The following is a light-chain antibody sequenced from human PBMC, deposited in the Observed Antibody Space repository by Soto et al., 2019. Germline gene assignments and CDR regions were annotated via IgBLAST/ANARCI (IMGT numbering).Light chain of an antibody. Sequence: DIHMTQSPSSLSASLGDRVTITFRASQVIGPVLAWFQQKPGKAPQRLIYSASSLQGGASSRFSGSGSGTEFTLTINSLQPEDFATYYCQQSYSTTWTFGQGTKVDI. CDR2: SAS. V-gene: IGKV1-39*01. CDR3: QQSYSTTWT. J-gene: IGKJ1*01. CDR1: QVIGPV.